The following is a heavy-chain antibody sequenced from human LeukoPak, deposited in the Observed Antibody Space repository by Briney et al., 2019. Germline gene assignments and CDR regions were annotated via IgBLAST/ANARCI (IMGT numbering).Heavy chain of an antibody. CDR1: GGSISSHY. CDR2: IYYSGST. CDR3: ARDETRSSGDYRYYMDV. J-gene: IGHJ6*03. V-gene: IGHV4-59*11. D-gene: IGHD6-6*01. Sequence: SETLSLTCIVSGGSISSHYWSWIRQPPGKGLEWIGFIYYSGSTNYNPSFQSRVTISVDTSKSQFSLKLRSVTAADTAVYYCARDETRSSGDYRYYMDVWGKGTTVTVSS.